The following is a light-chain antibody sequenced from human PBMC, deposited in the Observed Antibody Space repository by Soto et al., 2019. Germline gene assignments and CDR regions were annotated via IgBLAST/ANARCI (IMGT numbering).Light chain of an antibody. CDR3: QTWGTGIRV. CDR1: SGHNNYA. Sequence: LVLTQSPSASASLGTSVKLTCTLSSGHNNYAIAWHQQQPEKGPRYLMNLNSDGSHSKGDGIPDRFSGSSSGAERYLTISSLQSDDEADYFCQTWGTGIRVFGGGTKLTVL. CDR2: LNSDGSH. V-gene: IGLV4-69*01. J-gene: IGLJ2*01.